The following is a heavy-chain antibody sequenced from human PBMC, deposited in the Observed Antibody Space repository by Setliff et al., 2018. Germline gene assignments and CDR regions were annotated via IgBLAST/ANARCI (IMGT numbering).Heavy chain of an antibody. CDR2: IYHNGNT. V-gene: IGHV4-59*02. J-gene: IGHJ6*02. CDR1: GGSVSPYF. CDR3: ARDRTAYTYGLDV. Sequence: PSETLSLTCTVSGGSVSPYFWSWIRQPPGKGLEWIGYIYHNGNTNFNPSLKSRVNMSVDTSNNQFVLNLEAVTAADTAVYYCARDRTAYTYGLDVWGQGTTVTV. D-gene: IGHD3-16*01.